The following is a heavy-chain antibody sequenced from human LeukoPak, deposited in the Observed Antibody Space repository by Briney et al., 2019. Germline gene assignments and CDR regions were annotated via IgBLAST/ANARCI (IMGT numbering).Heavy chain of an antibody. D-gene: IGHD1-26*01. CDR1: GGSISSSYW. V-gene: IGHV4-4*02. CDR2: IYHSGSS. J-gene: IGHJ4*02. Sequence: PSGTLSLTCAVSGGSISSSYWWSWVRQPPGKGLEWIGEIYHSGSSYYNPSLKSRVTISVDKSKNRFSLKLNSVTAADTAVYYCASGSGSYAPLDYWGQGTLVAVSS. CDR3: ASGSGSYAPLDY.